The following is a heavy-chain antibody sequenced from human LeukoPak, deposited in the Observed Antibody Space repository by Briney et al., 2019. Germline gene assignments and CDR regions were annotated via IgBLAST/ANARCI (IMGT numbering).Heavy chain of an antibody. D-gene: IGHD3-3*01. CDR2: INPNSGGT. Sequence: ASVKVSCKASGYTFTGYYMHWVRQAPGQGLEWMGWINPNSGGTNYAQKFQGRVTMTRDTSISTAYMELSRLRSDDTAVYYCARDVRTIFGVVQLSHPIGDWGQGTLVTVSS. CDR1: GYTFTGYY. CDR3: ARDVRTIFGVVQLSHPIGD. V-gene: IGHV1-2*02. J-gene: IGHJ4*02.